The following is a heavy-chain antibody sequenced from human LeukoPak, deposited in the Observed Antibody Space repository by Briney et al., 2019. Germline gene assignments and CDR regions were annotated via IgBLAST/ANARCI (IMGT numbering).Heavy chain of an antibody. CDR1: GFTVSSNY. Sequence: GGSLRLSCAASGFTVSSNYMSWVRQAPGKGLEWVSVIYSGGSTYYADSVKGRFTISRDNSKNTLYLQMNSLRAEDTAAYYCAREDGYGGRFFDYWGQGTLVTVSS. V-gene: IGHV3-53*01. CDR3: AREDGYGGRFFDY. D-gene: IGHD4-23*01. CDR2: IYSGGST. J-gene: IGHJ4*02.